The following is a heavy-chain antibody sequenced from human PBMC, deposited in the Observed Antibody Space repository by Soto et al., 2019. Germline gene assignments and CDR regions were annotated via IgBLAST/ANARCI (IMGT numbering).Heavy chain of an antibody. CDR3: ARDAAIAAAGNYWDY. V-gene: IGHV3-30-3*01. CDR2: ISYDGSNK. D-gene: IGHD6-13*01. J-gene: IGHJ4*02. Sequence: QVQLVESGGGVVQPGRSLRLSCAASGFTFSSYAMHWVRQAPGKGLEWVAVISYDGSNKYYADSVKGRFTISRDNSKNTLYLQMNSLRAEDTAVYYCARDAAIAAAGNYWDYWGQGTLVTVSS. CDR1: GFTFSSYA.